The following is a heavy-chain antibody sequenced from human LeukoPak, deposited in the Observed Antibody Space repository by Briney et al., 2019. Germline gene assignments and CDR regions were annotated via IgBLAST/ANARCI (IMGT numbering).Heavy chain of an antibody. J-gene: IGHJ5*02. CDR2: IDPSDSYT. CDR3: ARHVYGSGSYYKNWFDP. V-gene: IGHV5-10-1*01. D-gene: IGHD3-10*01. Sequence: GESLKISCKGSGYSFTSYWISWVRQMPGKGLEWMGRIDPSDSYTTYSPSFQGHVTISADKSISTAYLQWSSLKASDTAMYYCARHVYGSGSYYKNWFDPWGQGTLVTVSS. CDR1: GYSFTSYW.